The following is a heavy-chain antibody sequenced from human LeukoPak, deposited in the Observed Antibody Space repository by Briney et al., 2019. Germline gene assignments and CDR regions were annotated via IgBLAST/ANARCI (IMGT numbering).Heavy chain of an antibody. CDR2: IFYSGST. CDR1: AGSISSYY. J-gene: IGHJ4*02. CDR3: ARESGKYSSSWYYFDY. D-gene: IGHD6-13*01. V-gene: IGHV4-59*01. Sequence: SQTHSLTCTLAAGSISSYYWSWIRQPPGKGLEWIGYIFYSGSTNYNPSLKSRVTISVDTSKNQFSLKLSSVTAADTAVYYCARESGKYSSSWYYFDYWGQGTLVSVSS.